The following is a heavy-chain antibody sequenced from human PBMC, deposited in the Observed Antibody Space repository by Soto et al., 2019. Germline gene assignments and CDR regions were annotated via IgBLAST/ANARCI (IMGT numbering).Heavy chain of an antibody. V-gene: IGHV1-2*02. D-gene: IGHD6-6*01. J-gene: IGHJ6*02. CDR2: INPNSGGT. CDR3: ASLRVAARLYYYGMNV. Sequence: ASVKVSCKASGYTFTGYYMHWVRQAPGQGLEWMGWINPNSGGTNYAQKFQGRVTMTRDTSISTAYMELSRLRSDDTAVYYCASLRVAARLYYYGMNVWGQGTTVTVSS. CDR1: GYTFTGYY.